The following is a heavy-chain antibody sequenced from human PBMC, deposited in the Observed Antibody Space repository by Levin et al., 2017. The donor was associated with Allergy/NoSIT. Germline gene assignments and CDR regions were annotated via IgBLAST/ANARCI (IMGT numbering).Heavy chain of an antibody. CDR2: ISYDGSNK. D-gene: IGHD2/OR15-2a*01. Sequence: GGSLRLSCAASGFTFSSYAMHWVRQAPGKGLEWVAVISYDGSNKYYADSVKGRFTISRDNSKNTLYLQMNSLRAEDTAVYYCARRNIDRGSFFDYWGQGTLVTVSS. J-gene: IGHJ4*02. CDR3: ARRNIDRGSFFDY. CDR1: GFTFSSYA. V-gene: IGHV3-30-3*01.